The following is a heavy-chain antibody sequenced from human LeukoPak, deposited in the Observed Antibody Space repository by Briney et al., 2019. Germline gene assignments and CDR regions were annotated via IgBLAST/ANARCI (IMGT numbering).Heavy chain of an antibody. V-gene: IGHV1-2*02. D-gene: IGHD3-16*02. CDR2: INPNSGGT. Sequence: ASVKVSCKASGYTFTGYYMHWGRQAPGQGLEGMRWINPNSGGTNYAQRFQGRVTMPRDTSISTAYMELSRLRSDDTAVYYCARDPGLHDYAWGSYRYALDYWGQGTLVTVSS. J-gene: IGHJ4*02. CDR3: ARDPGLHDYAWGSYRYALDY. CDR1: GYTFTGYY.